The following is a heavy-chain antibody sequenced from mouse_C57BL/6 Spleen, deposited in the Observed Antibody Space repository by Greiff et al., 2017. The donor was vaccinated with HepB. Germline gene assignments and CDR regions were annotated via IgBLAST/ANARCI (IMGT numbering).Heavy chain of an antibody. J-gene: IGHJ1*03. CDR3: VRGSTMITRWYFDV. V-gene: IGHV10-1*01. D-gene: IGHD2-4*01. CDR1: GFSFNTYA. CDR2: IRSKSNNYAT. Sequence: DVHLVESGGGLVQPKGSLKLSCAASGFSFNTYAMNWVRQAPGKGLEWVARIRSKSNNYATYYADSVKDRFTISRDDSESMLYLQMNNLKTEDTAMYYCVRGSTMITRWYFDVWGTGTTVTVSS.